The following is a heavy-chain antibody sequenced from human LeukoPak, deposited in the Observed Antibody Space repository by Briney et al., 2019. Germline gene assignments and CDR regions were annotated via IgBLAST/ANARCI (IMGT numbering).Heavy chain of an antibody. CDR2: IYYSGST. CDR1: GGSISSYY. V-gene: IGHV4-59*01. Sequence: SETLSLTCTVSGGSISSYYWSWIRQSPGKGLEWIGYIYYSGSTNYNPSLKSRVTISVDTSKNQFSLKLSSVTAADTAVYYCATYRFAFDIWGQGTMVTVSS. CDR3: ATYRFAFDI. D-gene: IGHD3-16*02. J-gene: IGHJ3*02.